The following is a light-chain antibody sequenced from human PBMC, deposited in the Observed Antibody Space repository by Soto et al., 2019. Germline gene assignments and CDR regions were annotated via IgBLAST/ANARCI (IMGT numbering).Light chain of an antibody. Sequence: EIVMTQSPATLSVSPGERATVSCSASQSVSSNLAWYQQKPGQAPRLLIYGASTRATGIPARFSGSGSGTEFPLTIGSLQSEDFAVYYCQQYNNWPRTFGQGTKLEIK. J-gene: IGKJ2*01. CDR2: GAS. CDR3: QQYNNWPRT. V-gene: IGKV3-15*01. CDR1: QSVSSN.